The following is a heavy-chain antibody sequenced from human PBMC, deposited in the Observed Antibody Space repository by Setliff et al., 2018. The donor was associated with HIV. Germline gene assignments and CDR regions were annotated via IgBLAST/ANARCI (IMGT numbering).Heavy chain of an antibody. CDR1: GGSISSGSHY. CDR2: KNSRGRT. CDR3: ARSPTNTYYNFWSGYSYFDY. V-gene: IGHV4-61*02. Sequence: SETLSLTCTVSGGSISSGSHYWSWIRQSAGKGLEWIGRKNSRGRTNHNPSLKSRVTISVDTSKNQFSLKLTSVTAADTAVYYCARSPTNTYYNFWSGYSYFDYWGQGTLVTVSS. J-gene: IGHJ4*02. D-gene: IGHD3-3*01.